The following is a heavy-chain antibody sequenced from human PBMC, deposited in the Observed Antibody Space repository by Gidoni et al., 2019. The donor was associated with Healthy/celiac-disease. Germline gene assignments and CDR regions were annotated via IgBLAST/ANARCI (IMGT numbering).Heavy chain of an antibody. CDR1: GYSFTSYW. CDR2: IYPGDSDT. Sequence: EVQLVQSGAEVKKHGESLKISCNCSGYSFTSYWIGWVRQMPGKGLEWIGIIYPGDSDTRYSPSFQGQVTISADKSISTAYLKWSSLKASDTAMYYCARTDHLTTVTTGRYFDYWGQGTLVTVSS. CDR3: ARTDHLTTVTTGRYFDY. V-gene: IGHV5-51*01. J-gene: IGHJ4*02. D-gene: IGHD4-17*01.